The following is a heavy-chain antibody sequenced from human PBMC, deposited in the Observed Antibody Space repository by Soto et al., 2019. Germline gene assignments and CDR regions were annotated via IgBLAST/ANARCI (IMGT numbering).Heavy chain of an antibody. CDR2: ISRSSTGI. J-gene: IGHJ6*02. CDR3: ARAVTWGLDV. V-gene: IGHV3-48*02. CDR1: GFTFSLYS. D-gene: IGHD3-10*01. Sequence: EVQLVESGGGLVQPGGSLRLSCAASGFTFSLYSISWVRQAPGKGLEWVSYISRSSTGIHYADSVKGRFTISGDDTTNSMHLQMNSLRDGDTAVYYCARAVTWGLDVWGQGTTVSISS.